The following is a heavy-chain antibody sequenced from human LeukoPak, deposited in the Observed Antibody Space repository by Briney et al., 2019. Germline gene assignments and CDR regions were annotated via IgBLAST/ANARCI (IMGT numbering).Heavy chain of an antibody. Sequence: PGGSLRLSCAASGFTFGSYSMNWVRQAPGKGLEWVSPISSSSGYIFYADSLKGRFTISRDNAKNSLYLQMTSLRADDTALYYCAGDSSGGDTFEVWGQGTMVTVSS. J-gene: IGHJ3*01. CDR3: AGDSSGGDTFEV. D-gene: IGHD3-22*01. V-gene: IGHV3-21*01. CDR2: ISSSSGYI. CDR1: GFTFGSYS.